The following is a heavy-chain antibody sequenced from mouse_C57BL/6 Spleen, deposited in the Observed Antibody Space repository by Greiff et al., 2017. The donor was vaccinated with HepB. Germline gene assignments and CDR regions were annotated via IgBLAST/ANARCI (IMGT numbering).Heavy chain of an antibody. V-gene: IGHV1-62-2*01. Sequence: QVQLQQSGAELVKPGASVKLSCKASGYTFTEYTITWVKQRSGQGLEWIGWFYPGSGSIKYNEKFKDKATLTAYKSSSTVYMELSRLTSEDSAVYLFARHEGSDYCGSSHLYFGVWGTGTTVTVAS. D-gene: IGHD1-1*01. J-gene: IGHJ1*03. CDR1: GYTFTEYT. CDR3: ARHEGSDYCGSSHLYFGV. CDR2: FYPGSGSI.